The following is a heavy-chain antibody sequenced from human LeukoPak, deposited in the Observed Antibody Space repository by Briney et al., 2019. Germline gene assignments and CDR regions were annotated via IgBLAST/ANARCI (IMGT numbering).Heavy chain of an antibody. CDR2: ISSSVSII. CDR1: GFTFSSYE. D-gene: IGHD3-16*01. CDR3: ARGGSYLHY. J-gene: IGHJ4*02. V-gene: IGHV3-48*03. Sequence: PGRSLRLSCAASGFTFSSYEMNWVRQAPGKGLEWVSYISSSVSIIYYADSVKGRFTISRDNAKNSLYLQMNSLRAEDTAVYYCARGGSYLHYWGQGTLVTVSS.